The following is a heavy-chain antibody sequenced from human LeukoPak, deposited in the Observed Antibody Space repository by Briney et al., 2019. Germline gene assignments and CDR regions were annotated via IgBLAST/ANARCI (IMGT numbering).Heavy chain of an antibody. V-gene: IGHV3-20*01. CDR1: GFTFDDYG. J-gene: IGHJ5*02. D-gene: IGHD2-15*01. CDR2: INWNGGST. CDR3: ARCSGGSCYSGWFDP. Sequence: PGGSLRLSCAASGFTFDDYGMSWGRQAPGEGLEWVSGINWNGGSTGYADSVKGRFTISRDNAKNSLYLQMNSLRAEDTALYHCARCSGGSCYSGWFDPWGQGTLVTVSS.